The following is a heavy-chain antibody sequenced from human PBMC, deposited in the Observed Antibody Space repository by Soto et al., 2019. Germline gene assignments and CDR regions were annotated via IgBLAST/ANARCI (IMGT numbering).Heavy chain of an antibody. CDR2: ISGSGGST. J-gene: IGHJ6*02. CDR3: AKGDYDFWSGTYYYYGMDV. CDR1: GFTFSSYA. Sequence: EVQLLESGGGLVQPGGSLRLSCAASGFTFSSYAMSWVRQAPGKGLEWVSAISGSGGSTYYADSVKGRFTISRDNSKNTLYLQMNSLRAEDTAVYYCAKGDYDFWSGTYYYYGMDVWGQGTTVTVSS. V-gene: IGHV3-23*01. D-gene: IGHD3-3*01.